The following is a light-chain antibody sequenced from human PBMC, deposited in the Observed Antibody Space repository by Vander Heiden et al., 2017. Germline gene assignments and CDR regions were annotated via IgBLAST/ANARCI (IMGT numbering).Light chain of an antibody. Sequence: EIVLTQSPGTLSLSPGEGATLSCRASQSVSSSYLAWYQQKPGQAPRLLIYGASSRATGIPDRFSGSGSGTDFTLTISRLDPEDFAVYYCQQDGSSPITFGQGTQLDIK. CDR3: QQDGSSPIT. V-gene: IGKV3-20*01. J-gene: IGKJ5*01. CDR2: GAS. CDR1: QSVSSSY.